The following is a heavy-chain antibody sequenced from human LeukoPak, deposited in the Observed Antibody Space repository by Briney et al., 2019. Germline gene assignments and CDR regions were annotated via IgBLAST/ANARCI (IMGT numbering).Heavy chain of an antibody. D-gene: IGHD3-22*01. J-gene: IGHJ2*01. V-gene: IGHV4-39*01. Sequence: SETLSLTCSVAVGSNSPRDFYCGWIRQTPGKGLEWIASIYYAGSTYYTPSLRSRVTMSVDTSKSKFSLELSTVTAPDTAVYYCARVAYYYDVSGYSFDLWGRGTLVTVSS. CDR1: VGSNSPRDFY. CDR2: IYYAGST. CDR3: ARVAYYYDVSGYSFDL.